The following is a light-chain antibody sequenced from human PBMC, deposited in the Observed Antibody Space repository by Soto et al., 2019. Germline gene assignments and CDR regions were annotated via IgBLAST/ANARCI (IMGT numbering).Light chain of an antibody. CDR3: QLYSSSPWT. CDR1: QSVSSSY. J-gene: IGKJ1*01. V-gene: IGKV3-20*01. Sequence: EIVWTQSPGTLSLSPGERATLSCRASQSVSSSYLAWYQQKPGQAPRPLIYCASSRAIGIPDRFSGSGSGTDFTLTISRLEHEDFAVYYCQLYSSSPWTLGQGTKVEIK. CDR2: CAS.